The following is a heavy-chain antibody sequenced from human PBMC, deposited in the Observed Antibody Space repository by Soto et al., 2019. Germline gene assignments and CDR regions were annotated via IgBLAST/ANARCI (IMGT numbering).Heavy chain of an antibody. J-gene: IGHJ4*02. Sequence: EVQLVESGGGLVQPGGSLRLSCRASEFTVSSNYMSLVRQAPGKGLEWVSVIYSGGSTYYADSVKGRFTISRDNSKNTVYLQMNSLRAEDTAVYYCASIQWGSSSHIDYWGQGTRVTVSS. V-gene: IGHV3-66*01. D-gene: IGHD6-13*01. CDR3: ASIQWGSSSHIDY. CDR2: IYSGGST. CDR1: EFTVSSNY.